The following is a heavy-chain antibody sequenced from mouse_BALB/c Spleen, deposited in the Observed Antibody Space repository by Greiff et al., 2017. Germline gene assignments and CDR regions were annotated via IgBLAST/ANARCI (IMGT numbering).Heavy chain of an antibody. CDR3: ARESSSYGYFDY. Sequence: DVMLVESGGGLVKPGGSLKLSCAASGFTFSSYAMSWVRQTPEKRLEWVASISSGGSTYYPDSVKGRFTISRDNAKNNLYLQMSSLKSEDTAMYYCARESSSYGYFDYWGQGTTLTVSS. D-gene: IGHD1-1*01. CDR1: GFTFSSYA. J-gene: IGHJ2*01. CDR2: ISSGGST. V-gene: IGHV5-6-5*01.